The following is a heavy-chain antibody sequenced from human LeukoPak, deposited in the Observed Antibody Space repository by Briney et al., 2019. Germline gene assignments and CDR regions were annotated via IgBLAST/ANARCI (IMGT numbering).Heavy chain of an antibody. D-gene: IGHD5-18*01. CDR3: ARGEVDTAMGRYNWFDP. J-gene: IGHJ5*02. Sequence: SETLSLTCTVSGGSISSYYWSWIRQPPGKGLEWIGYIYYSGSTNYNPSLKSRVTISVDTSKNQFSLKLSSVTAADTAVYYCARGEVDTAMGRYNWFDPWGQGTLVTVSS. V-gene: IGHV4-59*01. CDR1: GGSISSYY. CDR2: IYYSGST.